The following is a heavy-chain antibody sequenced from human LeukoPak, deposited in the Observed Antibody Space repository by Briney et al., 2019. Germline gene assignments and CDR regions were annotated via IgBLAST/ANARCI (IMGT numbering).Heavy chain of an antibody. Sequence: GGSLRLSCAASGFTFSSYAMSWVRQAPGKGLEWVSGIGGNGGSTYYADSAKGRFTISRDNSKNTLYLLMDSLRADDTAVYYCARGAPFGGAWGQGTLVTVSS. J-gene: IGHJ4*02. D-gene: IGHD3-10*01. CDR3: ARGAPFGGA. CDR1: GFTFSSYA. CDR2: IGGNGGST. V-gene: IGHV3-23*01.